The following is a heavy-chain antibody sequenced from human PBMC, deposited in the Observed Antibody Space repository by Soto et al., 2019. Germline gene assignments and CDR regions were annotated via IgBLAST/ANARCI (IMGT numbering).Heavy chain of an antibody. CDR2: ISAYNGNT. Sequence: ASVKVSCKSSGYTFISHSITWVRQAPGQGLEWMGRISAYNGNTNYAQKLQGRVTMTTDTSTNTAYMELRNLRSDDTAVYYCARGAFCGGAPGCRDMDVWGPGTTVTVSS. V-gene: IGHV1-18*01. D-gene: IGHD2-21*01. CDR3: ARGAFCGGAPGCRDMDV. CDR1: GYTFISHS. J-gene: IGHJ6*02.